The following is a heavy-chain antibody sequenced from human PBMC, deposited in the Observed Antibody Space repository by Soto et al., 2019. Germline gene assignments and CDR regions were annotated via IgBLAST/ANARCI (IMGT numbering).Heavy chain of an antibody. CDR2: IYYDGSNK. V-gene: IGHV3-33*01. CDR1: GFTFSNYA. D-gene: IGHD1-1*01. Sequence: QVQLVESGGGVVQPGRSLRLSCATSGFTFSNYAMHWVRQAPGKGLEWVAVIYYDGSNKYYADSVKGRFTISRDNSKNTLYLQMNSLRAEDTAVYYCARDPERRAYWYFDLWGRDTLVTVSS. J-gene: IGHJ2*01. CDR3: ARDPERRAYWYFDL.